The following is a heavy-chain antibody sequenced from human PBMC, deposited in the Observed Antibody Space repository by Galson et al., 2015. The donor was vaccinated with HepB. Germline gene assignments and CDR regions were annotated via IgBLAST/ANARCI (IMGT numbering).Heavy chain of an antibody. V-gene: IGHV4-30-4*01. Sequence: LSLTCSVSGGSISSGDYFWSWIRQSPGKGLEWIGYIYNSGSTYSNPSLKSRVTISVDTSKNQFSLKLSSVTAADTAVYYCAGSASEYPGVSSAYPEWFFDLWGRGTLVTVSS. CDR3: AGSASEYPGVSSAYPEWFFDL. D-gene: IGHD6-19*01. CDR2: IYNSGST. CDR1: GGSISSGDYF. J-gene: IGHJ2*01.